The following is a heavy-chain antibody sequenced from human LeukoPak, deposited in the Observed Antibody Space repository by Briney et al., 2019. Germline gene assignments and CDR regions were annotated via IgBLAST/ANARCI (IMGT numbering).Heavy chain of an antibody. V-gene: IGHV4-39*07. CDR2: IYYSGST. D-gene: IGHD3-10*01. J-gene: IGHJ4*02. CDR3: ARRPLWFGELNY. Sequence: SETLSLTCTVSGGSISSSSYYWGWIRQPPGKGLEWIGSIYYSGSTYYNPSLKSRVTISVDTSKNQFSLKLSSVTAADTAVYYCARRPLWFGELNYWGQGTLVTVSS. CDR1: GGSISSSSYY.